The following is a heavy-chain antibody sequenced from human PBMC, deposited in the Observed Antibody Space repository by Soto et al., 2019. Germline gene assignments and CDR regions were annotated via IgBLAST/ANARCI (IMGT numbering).Heavy chain of an antibody. V-gene: IGHV4-31*03. CDR2: ISYSGST. Sequence: QVQLQESGPGLVKPSQTLSLTCTVSGGSFSSGGYYWNWIRPRPGKGLEWIGYISYSGSTYYNPSLKSRLTISLDTSKNQFSLKLSSVTAADTAVYYCARDSGSYSWFDSWGQGTLVTVSS. CDR1: GGSFSSGGYY. CDR3: ARDSGSYSWFDS. J-gene: IGHJ5*01. D-gene: IGHD1-26*01.